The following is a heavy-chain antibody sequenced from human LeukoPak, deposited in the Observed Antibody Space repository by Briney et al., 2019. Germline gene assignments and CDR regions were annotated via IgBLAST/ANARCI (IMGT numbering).Heavy chain of an antibody. J-gene: IGHJ2*01. CDR1: GGSISGHY. D-gene: IGHD4-17*01. V-gene: IGHV4-59*11. CDR3: ARLYGDLNWYFDL. Sequence: SETLSLSCTVSGGSISGHYWSWIRQPPGKGLEWIGYIHYRGSTDYNPSLKSGVTISVDTSKNQFSLKMSSVTAADTAVYYCARLYGDLNWYFDLWGRGTLVTVSS. CDR2: IHYRGST.